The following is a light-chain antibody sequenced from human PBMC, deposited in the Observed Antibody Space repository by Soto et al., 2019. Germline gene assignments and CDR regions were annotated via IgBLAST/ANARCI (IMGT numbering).Light chain of an antibody. CDR2: DVS. Sequence: QSVLTQPASVSGSPGQSITISCTGTSSDVGGYNYVSWYQQHPGKAPNLIIFDVSNRPSGVSNRFSGSKSGNSASLTISGLQAEDEADYYCSSYTGSNTPVVLGGGTKLTVL. CDR1: SSDVGGYNY. J-gene: IGLJ2*01. V-gene: IGLV2-14*01. CDR3: SSYTGSNTPVV.